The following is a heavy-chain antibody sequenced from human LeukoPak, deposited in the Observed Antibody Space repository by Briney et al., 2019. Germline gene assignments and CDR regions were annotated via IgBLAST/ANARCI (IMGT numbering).Heavy chain of an antibody. CDR2: ISAYNGNT. J-gene: IGHJ4*02. Sequence: WASVKVSCKASGYTFTSYGISWVRQAPGQGLEWMGWISAYNGNTNYAQKLQGRVTMTTDTSTSTAYMELRSLRSDDTAVYYCARDGRDGYNYFSRHYYFDYWGQGTLVTVSS. D-gene: IGHD5-24*01. V-gene: IGHV1-18*01. CDR1: GYTFTSYG. CDR3: ARDGRDGYNYFSRHYYFDY.